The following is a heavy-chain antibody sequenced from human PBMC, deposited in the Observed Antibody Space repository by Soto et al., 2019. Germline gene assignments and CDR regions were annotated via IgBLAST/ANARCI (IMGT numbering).Heavy chain of an antibody. J-gene: IGHJ3*02. CDR3: AREDSSGYYDRDAFDI. CDR1: GFTVSSYA. V-gene: IGHV3-30-3*01. Sequence: VQLVESGGGLIQPGGSLRLSCAASGFTVSSYAMHWVRQAPGKGLEWVAVISYDGSNKYYADSVKGRFTISRDNSKNTLYLQMNSLRAEDTAVYYCAREDSSGYYDRDAFDIWGQGTMVTVSS. CDR2: ISYDGSNK. D-gene: IGHD3-22*01.